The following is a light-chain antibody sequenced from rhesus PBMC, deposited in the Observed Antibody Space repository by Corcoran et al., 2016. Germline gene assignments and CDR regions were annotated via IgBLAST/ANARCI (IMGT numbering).Light chain of an antibody. Sequence: DIQMTQSPSSLSASVGDTVTITCRASQSISSWLAWYQQKPGKAPKLLIYKASTLQSGVPSRFSGSGYGTDFTLTISSLQSEDFATDYCQQYSSSPWTFGQGTKVEIK. CDR3: QQYSSSPWT. J-gene: IGKJ1*01. CDR1: QSISSW. V-gene: IGKV1-22*01. CDR2: KAS.